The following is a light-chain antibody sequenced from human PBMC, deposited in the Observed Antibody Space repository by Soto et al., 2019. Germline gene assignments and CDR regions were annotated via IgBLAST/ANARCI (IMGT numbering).Light chain of an antibody. CDR1: ESITNR. CDR3: QHDGNVWT. CDR2: DAS. Sequence: DIQMTQSPSTLSASVGDRITITCRTSESITNRLAWYQQQPGRAPKVLIFDASTLESGVPSRFRGSGSGTEFSLTINSLQPVDSATYYCQHDGNVWTFGQGTKVEI. V-gene: IGKV1-5*01. J-gene: IGKJ1*01.